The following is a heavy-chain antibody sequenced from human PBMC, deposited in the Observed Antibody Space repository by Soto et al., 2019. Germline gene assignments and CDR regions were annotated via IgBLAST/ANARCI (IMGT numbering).Heavy chain of an antibody. CDR3: AREPATAKPEGVDF. CDR2: INPNSGGT. V-gene: IGHV1-2*02. CDR1: GYTFSDYY. D-gene: IGHD1-1*01. Sequence: ASVKVSCKASGYTFSDYYIHWVRQAPGQGLEWMGWINPNSGGTKYAPKFQGGVTMTRDTSITTAYMELSRLRSGDTAVYYCAREPATAKPEGVDFWSQGTLVTVSS. J-gene: IGHJ4*02.